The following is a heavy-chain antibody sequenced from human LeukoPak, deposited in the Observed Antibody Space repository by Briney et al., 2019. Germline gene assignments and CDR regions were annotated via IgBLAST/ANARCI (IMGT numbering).Heavy chain of an antibody. D-gene: IGHD4-11*01. CDR2: INPSGGST. CDR3: ARSVTTLGFDY. J-gene: IGHJ4*02. V-gene: IGHV1-46*01. CDR1: GYTFTSYY. Sequence: ASVKVSCKASGYTFTSYYMHWVRQAPGQGLEWMGIINPSGGSTSYAQKFQGRVTMTRDMSTSTVYIELSSLRSEDTAVYYCARSVTTLGFDYWGQGTLVTVSS.